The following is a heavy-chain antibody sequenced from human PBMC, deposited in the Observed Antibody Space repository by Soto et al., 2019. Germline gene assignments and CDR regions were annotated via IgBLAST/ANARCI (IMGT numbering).Heavy chain of an antibody. CDR3: ARQRDYYDTSDESYFDY. Sequence: SETLSLTCTVSGGSISSSSFFWGWIRQPPGEGLEWIGSLHYSGSTYYNPSLRSRVTISVDTSKNQFSLKLTSVTAADTALYYCARQRDYYDTSDESYFDYWGQGTLVTVSS. CDR1: GGSISSSSFF. J-gene: IGHJ4*02. D-gene: IGHD3-22*01. V-gene: IGHV4-39*01. CDR2: LHYSGST.